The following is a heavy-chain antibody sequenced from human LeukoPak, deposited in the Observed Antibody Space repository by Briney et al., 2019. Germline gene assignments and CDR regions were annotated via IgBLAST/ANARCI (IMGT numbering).Heavy chain of an antibody. Sequence: ASVKVSCKASGGTFSSYAISWVRQAPGQGLEWMGIINPSGGSTSYAQKFQGRVTMTRDTSTSTVYMELSSLRSEDTAVYYCAREDLRFGAFDYWGQGTLVTVSS. D-gene: IGHD3-16*01. CDR2: INPSGGST. V-gene: IGHV1-46*01. CDR3: AREDLRFGAFDY. CDR1: GGTFSSYA. J-gene: IGHJ4*02.